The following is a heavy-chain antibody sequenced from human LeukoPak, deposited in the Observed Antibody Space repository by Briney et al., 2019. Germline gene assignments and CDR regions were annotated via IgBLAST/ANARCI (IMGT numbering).Heavy chain of an antibody. V-gene: IGHV1-2*02. Sequence: GASVKVSCKASGYTFTGYYMHWVRQAPGPGLEWMGWINPNSGGTNYAQKLQGRVTMTRDTSISTAYMELSRLRSDDTAVYYCARALGYCSSTSCFAWFDPWGQGTLVTVCS. J-gene: IGHJ5*02. CDR1: GYTFTGYY. CDR2: INPNSGGT. D-gene: IGHD2-2*01. CDR3: ARALGYCSSTSCFAWFDP.